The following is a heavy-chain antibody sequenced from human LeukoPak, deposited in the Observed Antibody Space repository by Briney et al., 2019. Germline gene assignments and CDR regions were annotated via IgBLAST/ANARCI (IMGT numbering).Heavy chain of an antibody. CDR3: ARDFPTYYYDSIGYYYYWFDP. Sequence: SVKVSCKASGGTFSNYAITWVRQAPGQGLEWMGRIIPILRITSYAQRSQGRVTITADTSTSTAYMELSSLRSEDTAVYYCARDFPTYYYDSIGYYYYWFDPWGQGTLVTVSS. CDR1: GGTFSNYA. J-gene: IGHJ5*02. V-gene: IGHV1-69*04. CDR2: IIPILRIT. D-gene: IGHD3-22*01.